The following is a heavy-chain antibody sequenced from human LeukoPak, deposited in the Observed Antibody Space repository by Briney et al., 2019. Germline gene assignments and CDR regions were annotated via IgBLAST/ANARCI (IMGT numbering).Heavy chain of an antibody. V-gene: IGHV1-69*13. CDR2: IIPIFGTT. Sequence: GASVKVSCKTSGGTFSSYPISWVRQAPGQGLEWMGHIIPIFGTTNCAQRFQGRVTISADESTSTAYMELSSLTSDDTAVYYCARDLIGAVANTIDDYWGQGTLVTVSS. CDR3: ARDLIGAVANTIDDY. J-gene: IGHJ4*02. D-gene: IGHD6-19*01. CDR1: GGTFSSYP.